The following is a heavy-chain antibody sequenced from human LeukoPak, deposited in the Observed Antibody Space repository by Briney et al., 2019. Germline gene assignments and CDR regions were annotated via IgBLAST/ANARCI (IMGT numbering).Heavy chain of an antibody. J-gene: IGHJ4*02. CDR1: GFTFSSYS. Sequence: GSLRLSCTASGFTFSSYSMNWVRQAPGKGLEWVSYISSSSSIYYADSVKGRFTISRDNAKNSLYLQMNSLRDEDTAVFYCARDGFGILTGIDYWGQGTLVTVSS. CDR2: ISSSSSI. D-gene: IGHD3-9*01. V-gene: IGHV3-48*02. CDR3: ARDGFGILTGIDY.